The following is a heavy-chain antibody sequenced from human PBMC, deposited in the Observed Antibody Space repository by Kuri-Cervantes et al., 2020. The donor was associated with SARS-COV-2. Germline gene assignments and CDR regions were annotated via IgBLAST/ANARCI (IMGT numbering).Heavy chain of an antibody. Sequence: ESLKISCTVSGYSISSGYYWGWIRQPPGKGQEWIGSIYHSGTTYYNPSLKSRVTLSVDTSKNHFSLRLSSLTAADAAVYYCATLPGRGDYYTSGTVSDNWGQGTLVTVSS. CDR3: ATLPGRGDYYTSGTVSDN. D-gene: IGHD3-10*01. CDR1: GYSISSGYY. CDR2: IYHSGTT. V-gene: IGHV4-38-2*02. J-gene: IGHJ4*02.